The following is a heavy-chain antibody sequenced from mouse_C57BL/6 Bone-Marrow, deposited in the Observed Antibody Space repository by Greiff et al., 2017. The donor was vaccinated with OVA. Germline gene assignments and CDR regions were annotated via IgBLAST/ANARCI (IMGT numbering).Heavy chain of an antibody. V-gene: IGHV1-55*01. CDR1: GYTFTSYW. CDR2: IYPGSGST. J-gene: IGHJ1*03. Sequence: QVQLQQPGAELVKPGASVKMSCKASGYTFTSYWITWVKQRPGQGLEWIGDIYPGSGSTNYNEKFKSRATLTVDTSSSTAYMQLSSLTSEDSAVYYCAIRYYSNYTLYFDVWGTGTTVTVSS. CDR3: AIRYYSNYTLYFDV. D-gene: IGHD2-5*01.